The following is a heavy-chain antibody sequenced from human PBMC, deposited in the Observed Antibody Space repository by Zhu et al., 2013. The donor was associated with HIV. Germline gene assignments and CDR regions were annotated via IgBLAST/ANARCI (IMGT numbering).Heavy chain of an antibody. Sequence: QVQLVQSGAEVKKPGASVKVSCKASGYTFTSYYLHWVRQAPGQGLEWMGIINPSGDSTSYAQKFQGRVTMTRDTSTNTVYMELTSLTSDDTAVYYCARDVVSNGWYSLRYYHYGMDVWGQGTTVTVSS. J-gene: IGHJ6*02. D-gene: IGHD6-19*01. V-gene: IGHV1-46*01. CDR3: ARDVVSNGWYSLRYYHYGMDV. CDR2: INPSGDST. CDR1: GYTFTSYY.